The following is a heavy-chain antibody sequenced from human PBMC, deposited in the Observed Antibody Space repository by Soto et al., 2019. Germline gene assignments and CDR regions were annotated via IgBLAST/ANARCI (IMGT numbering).Heavy chain of an antibody. Sequence: QVQLQGSGPGLVKPSETLSLICNVSGGFVSSGDYYWSWIRQTPGKGLEWIGFIYSTGSTTYNPSLKSRVTISFDTSNIHFSLKLRSVTAADTAVYYCASGPDAYKTRYWGQGTLVTVSS. V-gene: IGHV4-61*03. CDR2: IYSTGST. J-gene: IGHJ4*02. CDR3: ASGPDAYKTRY. CDR1: GGFVSSGDYY. D-gene: IGHD1-1*01.